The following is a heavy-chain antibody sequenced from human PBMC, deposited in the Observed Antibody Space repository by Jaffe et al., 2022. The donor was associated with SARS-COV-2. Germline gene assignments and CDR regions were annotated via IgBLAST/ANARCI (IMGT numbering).Heavy chain of an antibody. V-gene: IGHV4-59*01. J-gene: IGHJ3*02. CDR3: ARETYYSGEGNAFDI. CDR1: GGSISSYY. CDR2: IYYSGST. Sequence: QVQLQESGPGLVKPSETLSLTCTVSGGSISSYYWSWIRQPPGKGLEWIGYIYYSGSTNYNPSLKSRVTISVDTSKNQFSLKLSSVTAADTAVYYCARETYYSGEGNAFDIWGQGTMVTVSS. D-gene: IGHD3-10*01.